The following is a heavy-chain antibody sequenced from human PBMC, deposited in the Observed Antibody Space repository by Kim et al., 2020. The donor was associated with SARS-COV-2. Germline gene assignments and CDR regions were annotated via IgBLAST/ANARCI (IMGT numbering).Heavy chain of an antibody. Sequence: ADSVKGRFTSARDNPGNTLYLQMNSLRTEDTAVYFCAKEDYFGSGSYLGYWGQGTLVTVSS. D-gene: IGHD3-10*01. CDR3: AKEDYFGSGSYLGY. V-gene: IGHV3-30*02. J-gene: IGHJ4*02.